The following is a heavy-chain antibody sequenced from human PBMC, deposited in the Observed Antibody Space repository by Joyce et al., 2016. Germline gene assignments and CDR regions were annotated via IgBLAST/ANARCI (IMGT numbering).Heavy chain of an antibody. CDR2: ISYSGKT. CDR1: GGSMSSISFY. V-gene: IGHV4-39*01. J-gene: IGHJ4*02. Sequence: QLHLQESGPGLVKPSETLSLTCTVSGGSMSSISFYGGWIRQPLGKVLEWIGSISYSGKTYYNPSLKSRVTTSIDTSKNQVSLDLTSVTAADTAVYYCARLYSGNSVDYWGQGTLVTVSS. D-gene: IGHD4-23*01. CDR3: ARLYSGNSVDY.